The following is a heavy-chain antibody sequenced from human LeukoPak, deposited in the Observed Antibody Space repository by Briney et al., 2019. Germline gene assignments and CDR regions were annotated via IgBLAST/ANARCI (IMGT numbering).Heavy chain of an antibody. J-gene: IGHJ4*02. CDR1: GGSISSGSYY. CDR2: IYTSGST. V-gene: IGHV4-61*02. D-gene: IGHD5-18*01. Sequence: PSETLSLTCTVSGGSISSGSYYWSWIRQPAGKGLEWIGRIYTSGSTNYNPSLKSRVTISVDTSKNQFSLKLSSVTAADTAVYYRARGFGYSYDLDYWGQGTLVTVSS. CDR3: ARGFGYSYDLDY.